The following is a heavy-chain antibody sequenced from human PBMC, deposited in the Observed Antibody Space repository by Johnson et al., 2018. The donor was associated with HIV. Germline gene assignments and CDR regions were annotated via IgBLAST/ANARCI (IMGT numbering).Heavy chain of an antibody. CDR3: ARDGRGLDAFDI. D-gene: IGHD3/OR15-3a*01. CDR1: GFSVSGNY. CDR2: IYVGGNT. Sequence: EVQLVESGGGVVKPGGSLRVSCAASGFSVSGNYMSWVRQAPGKGLEWVSSIYVGGNTYSADSVKGRFTISRDNSENTLYLQMNALRLEDTAVYYCARDGRGLDAFDIWGQGTVVTVSS. J-gene: IGHJ3*02. V-gene: IGHV3-66*02.